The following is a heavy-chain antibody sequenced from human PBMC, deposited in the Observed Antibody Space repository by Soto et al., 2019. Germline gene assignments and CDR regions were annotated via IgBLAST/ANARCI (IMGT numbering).Heavy chain of an antibody. V-gene: IGHV1-18*01. J-gene: IGHJ6*03. CDR2: ISAYNGNT. CDR3: ARDSDEGGYYYYYYMDV. Sequence: QVQLVQSGAEVKKPGASVKVYCKASGYTFTSYGISWVRQAPGQGLEWMGWISAYNGNTNYAQKLQGRVTMTTDTSTSTAYMELRSLRSDDTAVYYCARDSDEGGYYYYYYMDVWSKGTTVTVSS. CDR1: GYTFTSYG.